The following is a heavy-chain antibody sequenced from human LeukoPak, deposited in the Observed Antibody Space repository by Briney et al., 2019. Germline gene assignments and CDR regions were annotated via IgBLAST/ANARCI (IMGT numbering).Heavy chain of an antibody. CDR1: GFTFSSYE. D-gene: IGHD6-19*01. V-gene: IGHV3-48*03. CDR3: GVGYSSVWHAEDFQL. J-gene: IGHJ1*01. CDR2: ISNGGNTM. Sequence: PGGSLRLSCAASGFTFSSYEMNWVRQAPGKGLEWISYISNGGNTMYYADSVKGRFTISRDNAKNSLYLQMSSLRAEDTAVYYCGVGYSSVWHAEDFQLWGQGNLVNVS.